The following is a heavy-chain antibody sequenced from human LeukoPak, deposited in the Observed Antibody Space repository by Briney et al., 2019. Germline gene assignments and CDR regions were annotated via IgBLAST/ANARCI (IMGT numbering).Heavy chain of an antibody. D-gene: IGHD2-15*01. V-gene: IGHV3-23*01. CDR2: ISGSGNST. CDR1: GFTFSSYS. CDR3: AKVLVLVSANRYYFDY. J-gene: IGHJ4*02. Sequence: GGSLRLSCAASGFTFSSYSMNWVRQAPGKGLEWVSLISGSGNSTYYADSVKGRFTISRDNSNNMLYLQMNSLRAEDTAIYYCAKVLVLVSANRYYFDYWGQGTLVTVSS.